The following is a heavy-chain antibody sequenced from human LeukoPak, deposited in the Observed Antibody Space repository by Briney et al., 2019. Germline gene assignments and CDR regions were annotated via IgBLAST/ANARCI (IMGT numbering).Heavy chain of an antibody. CDR1: GFTFSDYY. D-gene: IGHD4-17*01. CDR2: ISSSGSTI. V-gene: IGHV3-11*04. J-gene: IGHJ1*01. CDR3: ARDYGRYAAEYFQH. Sequence: AGGSLRLSCAASGFTFSDYYMSWIRQAPGKGLEWVSYISSSGSTIYYADSVKGRFTISRDNAKNSLYLQMNSLRAEDTAVYYCARDYGRYAAEYFQHWGQGTLVTVSS.